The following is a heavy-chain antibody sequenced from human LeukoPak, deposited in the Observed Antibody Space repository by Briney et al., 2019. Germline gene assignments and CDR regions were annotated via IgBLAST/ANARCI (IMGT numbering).Heavy chain of an antibody. V-gene: IGHV4-39*01. CDR1: GGSINSTSSY. CDR2: IDYSGST. J-gene: IGHJ3*02. CDR3: ARHDSGYHLGAFNI. D-gene: IGHD5-12*01. Sequence: SETLSLTCTVSGGSINSTSSYWGWIRQPSGKGLEWIGTIDYSGSTYYNPSLRSRVTISVDTSKNHFSLKLTSVTAADTTVYYCARHDSGYHLGAFNIWGQGTMVTVSS.